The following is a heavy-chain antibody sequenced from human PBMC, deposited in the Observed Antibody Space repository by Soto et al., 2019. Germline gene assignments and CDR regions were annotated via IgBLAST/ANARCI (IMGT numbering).Heavy chain of an antibody. V-gene: IGHV1-18*01. J-gene: IGHJ6*02. CDR2: ISAYNGNT. CDR3: AREGVGATPDYYYYYGMDV. Sequence: QVQLVQSGAEVNKPGASVKVSCKASGYTFTSYGISWVRQAPGQGLEWMGWISAYNGNTNYAQKLQGRVTMTTDTTKSTAYMELRSLRSDDTAVYYCAREGVGATPDYYYYYGMDVWGQGTTVTVSS. CDR1: GYTFTSYG. D-gene: IGHD1-26*01.